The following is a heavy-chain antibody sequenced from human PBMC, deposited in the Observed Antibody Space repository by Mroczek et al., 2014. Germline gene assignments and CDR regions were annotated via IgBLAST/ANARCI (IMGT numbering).Heavy chain of an antibody. CDR1: GGSISSYY. J-gene: IGHJ4*02. Sequence: QVQLQESGPGLVKPSETLSLTCTVSGGSISSYYWSWIRQPPGKGLEWIGYIYYSGSTNYNPSLKSRVTISVDTSKNQFSLKLSSVTAADTAVYYCARVSQGYANYWGQGTLVTVSS. D-gene: IGHD1-1*01. CDR3: ARVSQGYANY. CDR2: IYYSGST. V-gene: IGHV4-59*01.